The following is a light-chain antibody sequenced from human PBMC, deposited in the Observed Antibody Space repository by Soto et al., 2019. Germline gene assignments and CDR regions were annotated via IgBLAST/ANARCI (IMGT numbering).Light chain of an antibody. CDR2: KAS. V-gene: IGKV1-5*03. J-gene: IGKJ5*01. CDR3: QQYKSYPLT. Sequence: DIQMTQSPSTLSASVGDRVTITCRASQSLSSLLAWYQQKPGRAPTLLIYKASTLESGVPSRFSGSGSGTEFSLTISSLQPDDFATYYCQQYKSYPLTFGQGTRLEIK. CDR1: QSLSSL.